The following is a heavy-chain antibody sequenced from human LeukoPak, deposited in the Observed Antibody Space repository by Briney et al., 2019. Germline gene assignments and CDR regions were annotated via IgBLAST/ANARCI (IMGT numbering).Heavy chain of an antibody. J-gene: IGHJ5*02. CDR1: GGSFSGYY. Sequence: SETLSLTCAVYGGSFSGYYWSWIRQPPGKGLEWIGEINHSGSTNYNPSLKSRVTISVDRSKNQFSLKLSSVTAADTAVYYCARAPGSGSYKGFDPWGQGTLVTVSS. CDR2: INHSGST. V-gene: IGHV4-34*01. CDR3: ARAPGSGSYKGFDP. D-gene: IGHD3-10*01.